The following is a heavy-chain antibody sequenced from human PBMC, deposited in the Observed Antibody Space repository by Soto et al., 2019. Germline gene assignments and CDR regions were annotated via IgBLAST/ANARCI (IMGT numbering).Heavy chain of an antibody. Sequence: QVQLQESGPGLVKPSGTLSLTCAVSGGSISSSSWWSWVRQPPGKGLEWIGEIYHSGSTNYNPSPRGRVTISVDKSKTQFSLKLGSVTAADTAVYYCARLPASSGWGGWGQGTLVTVSS. CDR2: IYHSGST. CDR3: ARLPASSGWGG. V-gene: IGHV4-4*02. CDR1: GGSISSSSW. J-gene: IGHJ4*02. D-gene: IGHD6-19*01.